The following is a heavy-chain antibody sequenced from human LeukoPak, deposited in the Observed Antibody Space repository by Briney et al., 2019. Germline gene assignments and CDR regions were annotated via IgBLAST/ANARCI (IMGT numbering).Heavy chain of an antibody. CDR3: ARVSCGGDCYSPNFDY. Sequence: SETLSLTCTVSGGSISSYYWSWIRQPPGKGLDWIGYIYYSGSTNYNPSLKSRVTISVDTSKNQFSLKLSSVTAADTAVYYCARVSCGGDCYSPNFDYWGQGTLVTVSS. CDR2: IYYSGST. J-gene: IGHJ4*02. V-gene: IGHV4-59*01. CDR1: GGSISSYY. D-gene: IGHD2-21*02.